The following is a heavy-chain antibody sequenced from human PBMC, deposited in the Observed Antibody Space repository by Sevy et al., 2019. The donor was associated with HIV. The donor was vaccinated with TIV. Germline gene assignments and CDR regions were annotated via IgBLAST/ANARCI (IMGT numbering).Heavy chain of an antibody. J-gene: IGHJ4*02. CDR2: INTLSGGT. Sequence: ASVKVSCKASGYTFTGYYMHWVRQTPGQGLEWVGWINTLSGGTNYAQKFQGRATMTRDTSISTAYMEVTRLRSDDTAVFYCARGFSGYDLFPLGFDYWGQGTLVTVSS. V-gene: IGHV1-2*02. CDR1: GYTFTGYY. D-gene: IGHD5-12*01. CDR3: ARGFSGYDLFPLGFDY.